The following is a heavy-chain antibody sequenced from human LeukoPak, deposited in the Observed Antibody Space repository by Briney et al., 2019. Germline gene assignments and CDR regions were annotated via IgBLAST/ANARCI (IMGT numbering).Heavy chain of an antibody. Sequence: PGGSLRLSCAASGFTFSSYWMNWVRQVPGKGLEWVSYISSSGSTIYYADSVKGRFNISRDNAKNSLYLQMNSLRAEDTAVYYCARSTITMVRGVIKTTTTWYSYYYMDVWGKGTTVTVSS. V-gene: IGHV3-48*04. CDR1: GFTFSSYW. J-gene: IGHJ6*03. D-gene: IGHD3-10*01. CDR2: ISSSGSTI. CDR3: ARSTITMVRGVIKTTTTWYSYYYMDV.